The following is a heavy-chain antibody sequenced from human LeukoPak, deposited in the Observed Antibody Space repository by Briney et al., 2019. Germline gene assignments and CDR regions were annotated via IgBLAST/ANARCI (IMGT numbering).Heavy chain of an antibody. CDR1: GGTFSSFG. CDR3: ARASYYDILTGYYGNNWFDP. Sequence: SVKVSCKASGGTFSSFGITWVRQAPGQGLEWMGGTIPIFGAKHYAQKFRGRVTVTADNSTTTTYMELSSLRSEDTAVYYCARASYYDILTGYYGNNWFDPWGQGTLVTVSS. J-gene: IGHJ5*02. D-gene: IGHD3-9*01. V-gene: IGHV1-69*06. CDR2: TIPIFGAK.